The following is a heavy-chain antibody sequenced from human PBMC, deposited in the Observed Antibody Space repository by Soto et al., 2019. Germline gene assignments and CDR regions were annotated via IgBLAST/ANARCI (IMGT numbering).Heavy chain of an antibody. CDR1: GYTFTSYG. CDR2: INPYNGNT. CDR3: ARDWFGVDY. V-gene: IGHV1-18*01. J-gene: IGHJ4*02. Sequence: QVQLVQSGAEVKKPGASVKVSCKASGYTFTSYGISWVRQAPGQGLEWMGWINPYNGNTNYAQKLQGRVTMTTDTPTSTADMGLRSLRSDDAAVYYSARDWFGVDYWGQGTLVTVSS. D-gene: IGHD3-16*01.